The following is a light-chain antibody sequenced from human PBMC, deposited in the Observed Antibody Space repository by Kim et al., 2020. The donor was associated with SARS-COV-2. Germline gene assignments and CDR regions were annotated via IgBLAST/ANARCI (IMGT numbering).Light chain of an antibody. CDR2: DAS. Sequence: ASVGDGLTISCRASPCISNSLAWYQQKPGKGPKVLIYDASTVQSGVPSRFSGSGSGTDFTLTISSLQPEDVATYYCQKYNSAPWTLGQGTKVDIK. V-gene: IGKV1-27*01. CDR3: QKYNSAPWT. J-gene: IGKJ1*01. CDR1: PCISNS.